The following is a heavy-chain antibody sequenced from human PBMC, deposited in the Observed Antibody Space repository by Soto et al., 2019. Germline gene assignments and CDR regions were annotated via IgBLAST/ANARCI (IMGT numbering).Heavy chain of an antibody. Sequence: EVQLWESGGGLVQPGGSLRLSCAASGFTFSSHCMSWVRQAPGKGLEWVSGISESGGSTYYADSVKGRFTISRDNSKNTLYLQMNRLRAEDAAVYFCAKGKYGAVGYGMDVWGQGTTVTVSS. D-gene: IGHD2-8*01. CDR3: AKGKYGAVGYGMDV. J-gene: IGHJ6*02. V-gene: IGHV3-23*01. CDR2: ISESGGST. CDR1: GFTFSSHC.